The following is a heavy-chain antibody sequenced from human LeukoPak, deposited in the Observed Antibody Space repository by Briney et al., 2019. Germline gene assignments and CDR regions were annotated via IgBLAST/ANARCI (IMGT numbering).Heavy chain of an antibody. CDR1: GFTFNTYW. Sequence: PGGSLRLSCVASGFTFNTYWMNWVRQAPGKGLERVGTISPDGSDKYYVDSVKGRFTISRDNAKTSLYLQINSLRADDTALYFCARGIVVVVGASDHFDYWGQGTLITVSS. CDR3: ARGIVVVVGASDHFDY. D-gene: IGHD2-15*01. V-gene: IGHV3-7*01. J-gene: IGHJ4*02. CDR2: ISPDGSDK.